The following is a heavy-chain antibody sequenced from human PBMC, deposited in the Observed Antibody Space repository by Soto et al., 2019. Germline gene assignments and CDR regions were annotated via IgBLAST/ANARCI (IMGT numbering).Heavy chain of an antibody. CDR2: ISYDGSNK. CDR1: GFTFSSYG. V-gene: IGHV3-30*03. D-gene: IGHD6-13*01. CDR3: ARKANILAGTDY. Sequence: GGSLRLSCAASGFTFSSYGMHWVRQAPGKGLEWVAVISYDGSNKYYADSVKGRFTISRDNSKNTLYLQMNSLRAEDTAVYYCARKANILAGTDYWGQGTLVTVSS. J-gene: IGHJ4*02.